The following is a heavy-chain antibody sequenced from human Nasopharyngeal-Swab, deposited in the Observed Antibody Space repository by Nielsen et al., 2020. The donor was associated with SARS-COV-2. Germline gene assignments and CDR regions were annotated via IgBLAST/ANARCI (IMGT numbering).Heavy chain of an antibody. CDR3: ARDRGYSSGRPDAFDI. Sequence: SETLSLTCTVSGGSISSYYWSWIRQPPGKGLEWIGYIYYSGSTNYNPSLKSRVTISVDTSKNQFSLKLSSVTAADTAVYYCARDRGYSSGRPDAFDIWGQGTMVTVSS. CDR2: IYYSGST. CDR1: GGSISSYY. D-gene: IGHD6-19*01. V-gene: IGHV4-59*13. J-gene: IGHJ3*02.